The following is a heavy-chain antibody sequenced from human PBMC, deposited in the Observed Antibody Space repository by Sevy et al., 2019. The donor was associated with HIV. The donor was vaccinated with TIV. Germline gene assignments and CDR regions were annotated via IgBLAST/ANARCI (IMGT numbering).Heavy chain of an antibody. CDR3: AKRRVQSGLSGGGANYGMDV. V-gene: IGHV3-23*01. CDR1: GFPFSNFA. J-gene: IGHJ6*02. CDR2: LIGGGSRT. Sequence: GGSLRLSCAASGFPFSNFAMSWVRQAPVKGLEWVSTLIGGGSRTYYADSVTGRFIISRDNSRNTLYLQMNSLRVEDTAIYYCAKRRVQSGLSGGGANYGMDVCGRGTTVTVSS. D-gene: IGHD2-8*02.